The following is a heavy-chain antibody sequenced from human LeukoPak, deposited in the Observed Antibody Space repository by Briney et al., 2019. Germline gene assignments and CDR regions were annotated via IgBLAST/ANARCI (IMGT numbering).Heavy chain of an antibody. D-gene: IGHD1-26*01. J-gene: IGHJ4*02. CDR3: ARDRGASYPTAFDS. Sequence: PGGSLRLSCAASGFTFSSYSMNWVRQAPGKGLEWVSSISSSSSYIYYADSVKGRFTISRDNVKNSLSLQTHSLRAEDTAVYYCARDRGASYPTAFDSWGQGTLVSVSS. CDR1: GFTFSSYS. V-gene: IGHV3-21*01. CDR2: ISSSSSYI.